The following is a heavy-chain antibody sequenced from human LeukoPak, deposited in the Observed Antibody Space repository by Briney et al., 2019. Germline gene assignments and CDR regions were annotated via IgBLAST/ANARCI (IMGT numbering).Heavy chain of an antibody. D-gene: IGHD3-3*01. CDR3: ARGFNNRYDFWSGYPYYMDV. V-gene: IGHV4-39*01. J-gene: IGHJ6*03. CDR1: GGSISSSSYY. Sequence: PSETLSLTCTVSGGSISSSSYYWGWIRQPPGKGLEWIGSIYYSGSTYYNPSLKSRVTISVDTSKNQFSLKLSSVTAADTAVYYYARGFNNRYDFWSGYPYYMDVWGKGTTVTVSS. CDR2: IYYSGST.